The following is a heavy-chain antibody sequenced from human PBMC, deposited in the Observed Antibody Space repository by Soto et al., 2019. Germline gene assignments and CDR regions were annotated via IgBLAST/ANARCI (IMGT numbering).Heavy chain of an antibody. CDR3: AKRSPYSSGWYSPIFDY. V-gene: IGHV3-23*01. Sequence: GSLRLSCAASGFTFSSYSMNWVRQAPGKGLEWVSVISESGGSTHYADSVRGRFTVSRDNSKNSLSLRMNSLRDEDTAVYFCAKRSPYSSGWYSPIFDYWGQGALVTVSS. D-gene: IGHD6-13*01. J-gene: IGHJ4*02. CDR2: ISESGGST. CDR1: GFTFSSYS.